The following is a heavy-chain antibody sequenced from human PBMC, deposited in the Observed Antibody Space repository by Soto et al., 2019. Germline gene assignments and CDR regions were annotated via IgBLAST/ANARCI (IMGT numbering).Heavy chain of an antibody. D-gene: IGHD6-6*01. CDR2: MNPNSGNT. Sequence: QVQLVQSGAEVKKPGASVKVSCKASGYTFTSYDINWVRQATGQGLEWMGWMNPNSGNTGYAQKVQGRVTMTRNTSISTAYMEPSSLRSEDTAVYFCARSGIAARMGPPRYNWFDPWGQGTLLTVSS. CDR3: ARSGIAARMGPPRYNWFDP. V-gene: IGHV1-8*01. CDR1: GYTFTSYD. J-gene: IGHJ5*02.